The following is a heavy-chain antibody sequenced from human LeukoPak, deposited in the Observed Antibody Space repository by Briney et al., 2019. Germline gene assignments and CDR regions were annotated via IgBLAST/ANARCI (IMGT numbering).Heavy chain of an antibody. V-gene: IGHV3-64*01. CDR1: GFTFSSYA. CDR3: ASLFSQNYCSSTSCSDY. CDR2: ISSNGGST. D-gene: IGHD2-2*01. Sequence: PGGSLRLSCAASGFTFSSYAMHWVRQAPGKGLEYVSAISSNGGSTYYANSAKGRFTISRDNSKNTLYLQMGSLRAEDMAVYYCASLFSQNYCSSTSCSDYWGQGTLVTVSS. J-gene: IGHJ4*02.